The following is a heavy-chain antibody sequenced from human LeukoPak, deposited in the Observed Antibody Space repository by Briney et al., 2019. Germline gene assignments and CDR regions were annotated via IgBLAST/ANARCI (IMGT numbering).Heavy chain of an antibody. V-gene: IGHV3-30*02. CDR3: AKDLGIAAYYDAFDI. D-gene: IGHD6-13*01. J-gene: IGHJ3*02. CDR2: IRYDGSNK. CDR1: GFTFSSYG. Sequence: GGSLRLSCAASGFTFSSYGMHWVRPAPGKGLEWVAFIRYDGSNKYYADSVKGRFTISRDNSKNTLYLQMNSLRAEDTAVYYCAKDLGIAAYYDAFDIWGQGTMVTVSS.